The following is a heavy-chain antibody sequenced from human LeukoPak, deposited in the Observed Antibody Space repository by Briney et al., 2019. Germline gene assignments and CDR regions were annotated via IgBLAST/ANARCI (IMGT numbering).Heavy chain of an antibody. Sequence: GGSLRLSCAASGFAFSSYAMSWVRQAPGKGLEWVSAISGSGGSTYYADSVKGRFTSSRDNSKNTLYLQMNSLRAEDTAVYYCAKGIGRRYYDRGHYFDYWGQGTLVTVSS. D-gene: IGHD3-22*01. V-gene: IGHV3-23*01. CDR3: AKGIGRRYYDRGHYFDY. J-gene: IGHJ4*02. CDR2: ISGSGGST. CDR1: GFAFSSYA.